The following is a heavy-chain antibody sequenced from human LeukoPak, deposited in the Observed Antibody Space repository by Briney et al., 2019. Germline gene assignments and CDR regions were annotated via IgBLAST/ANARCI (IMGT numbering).Heavy chain of an antibody. CDR2: IGGRGSST. J-gene: IGHJ5*02. CDR1: GFRFSDFT. Sequence: GGSLRLSCAASGFRFSDFTMTWVRQAPGKGPEWVSAIGGRGSSTYYADSLGGRFTISRDNSKDMVYLQMNSLKVEDTATYYYGKEGGAWGQGTKVTVSS. V-gene: IGHV3-23*01. CDR3: GKEGGA. D-gene: IGHD3-16*01.